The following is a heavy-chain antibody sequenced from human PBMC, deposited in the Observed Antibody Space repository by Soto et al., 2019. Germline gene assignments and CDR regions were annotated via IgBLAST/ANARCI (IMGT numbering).Heavy chain of an antibody. CDR1: GYTFTSYY. D-gene: IGHD5-18*01. Sequence: GASVKVSCKASGYTFTSYYMHWVRQAPGQGLEWMGIINPSGGSTSYAQKFQGRVTMTRDTSTSTVYMELSSLRSEDTAVYYCARGRMQLWYGAPTDVWGQGTTVTVSS. J-gene: IGHJ6*02. CDR3: ARGRMQLWYGAPTDV. CDR2: INPSGGST. V-gene: IGHV1-46*01.